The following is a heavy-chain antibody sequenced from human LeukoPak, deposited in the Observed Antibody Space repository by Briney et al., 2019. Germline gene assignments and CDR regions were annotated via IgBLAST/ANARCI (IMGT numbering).Heavy chain of an antibody. V-gene: IGHV3-33*01. D-gene: IGHD1-26*01. J-gene: IGHJ5*01. CDR3: VRDGYSATDARCLDS. Sequence: GTSLRLSCAASGFRFSCCGMHWVRQAPGKGLEWVAVVWHDGSDQRYADSVKGRFTIPRDNNQNTVYLQMNSLRAEDTALYYCVRDGYSATDARCLDSWGQGTLVTVSS. CDR2: VWHDGSDQ. CDR1: GFRFSCCG.